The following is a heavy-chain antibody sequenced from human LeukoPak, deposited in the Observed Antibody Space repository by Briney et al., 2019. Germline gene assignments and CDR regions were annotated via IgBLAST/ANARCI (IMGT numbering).Heavy chain of an antibody. CDR3: ARGRAMQRWLQFGAFDY. CDR1: GGSISSSGYY. CDR2: IYYSGST. D-gene: IGHD5-24*01. J-gene: IGHJ4*02. Sequence: PSETLSLTCTVSGGSISSSGYYWGWIRQPPGKGLEWIGSIYYSGSTYYNPSLKSRVTISVDTSKNQFSLKLSSVTAADTAVYYCARGRAMQRWLQFGAFDYWGQGTLVTVSS. V-gene: IGHV4-39*07.